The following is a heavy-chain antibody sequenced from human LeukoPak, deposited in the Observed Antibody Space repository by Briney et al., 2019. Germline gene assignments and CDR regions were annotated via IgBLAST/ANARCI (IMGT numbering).Heavy chain of an antibody. J-gene: IGHJ5*02. CDR2: IYSGGST. CDR1: GFTVSNNY. D-gene: IGHD3-10*02. Sequence: PGGSLRPSGAPSGFTVSNNYMSWCRQAPGKGLEWVSVIYSGGSTYYADSVKGRFTISRDNSKNTLYLQMNSLRAEDTAVYYCAREFIFGRFDLWGAETLVTVSS. V-gene: IGHV3-53*01. CDR3: AREFIFGRFDL.